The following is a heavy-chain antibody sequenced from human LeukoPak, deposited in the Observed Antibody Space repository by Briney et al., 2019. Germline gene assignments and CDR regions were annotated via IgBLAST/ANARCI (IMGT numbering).Heavy chain of an antibody. J-gene: IGHJ6*03. CDR1: GGSFSGYY. CDR3: ARAQHGYSGYDSLGYYYYYYMDV. Sequence: SETLSLTCAVYGGSFSGYYWSWIRQPPGKGLEWIGEINHSGSTKYNPSLKSRVTISVDTSKNQFSLKLSSVTAADTAVYYCARAQHGYSGYDSLGYYYYYYMDVWGKGTTVTVSS. CDR2: INHSGST. D-gene: IGHD5-12*01. V-gene: IGHV4-34*01.